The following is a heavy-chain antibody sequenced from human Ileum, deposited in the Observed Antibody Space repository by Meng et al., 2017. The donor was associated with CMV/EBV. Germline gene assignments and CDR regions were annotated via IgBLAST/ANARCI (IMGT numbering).Heavy chain of an antibody. V-gene: IGHV3-23*01. J-gene: IGHJ5*02. CDR2: IDGHGIVT. CDR3: AKGMLGATNKYLDP. Sequence: GGGLMLAGGALRLYCAGSVLSFTNAAMSWVRQAPGKGLEWVSSIDGHGIVTYYTDSVEGRLTISRDNSKNTLFLQMNSLRAQDTALYFCAKGMLGATNKYLDPWGQGTLVTVSS. D-gene: IGHD1-26*01. CDR1: VLSFTNAA.